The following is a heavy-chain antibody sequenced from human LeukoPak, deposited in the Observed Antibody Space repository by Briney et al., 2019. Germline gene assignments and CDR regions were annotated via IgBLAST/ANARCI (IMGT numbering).Heavy chain of an antibody. CDR3: AKVTSGWYPFDY. J-gene: IGHJ4*02. Sequence: GGSLRLSCAAPGSAVSSNYMSWVRQAPGKGLEWVSVIYSGGTTYYADSVKGRFTISRDNSKNTLYLQMNSLRAEDTAVYYCAKVTSGWYPFDYWGQGTLVTVLS. CDR2: IYSGGTT. CDR1: GSAVSSNY. D-gene: IGHD6-19*01. V-gene: IGHV3-53*01.